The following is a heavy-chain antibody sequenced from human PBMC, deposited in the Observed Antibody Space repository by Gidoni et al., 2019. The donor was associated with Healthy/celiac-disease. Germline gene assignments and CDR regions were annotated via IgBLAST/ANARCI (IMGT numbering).Heavy chain of an antibody. CDR1: GGSFSGYY. V-gene: IGHV4-34*01. D-gene: IGHD3-22*01. J-gene: IGHJ6*02. Sequence: QVQLQQWGAGLLKPSETLSLTCAVYGGSFSGYYWSWIRQPPGKGLEWIGEINHSGSTNYNPSLKSRVTISVDTSKNQFSLKLSSVTAADTAVYYCARGPYYDSSGYYPYYYYYYGMDVWGQGTTVTVSS. CDR2: INHSGST. CDR3: ARGPYYDSSGYYPYYYYYYGMDV.